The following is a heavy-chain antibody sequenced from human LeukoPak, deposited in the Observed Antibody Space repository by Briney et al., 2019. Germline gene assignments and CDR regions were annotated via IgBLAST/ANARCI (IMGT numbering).Heavy chain of an antibody. V-gene: IGHV4-31*03. CDR1: GGSISSGSYY. J-gene: IGHJ4*02. D-gene: IGHD5-18*01. CDR3: ARDSGYSYGPLDY. CDR2: ISYSGSI. Sequence: PSETLSLTCTVSGGSISSGSYYWSWIRQHPGKGLEWIGYISYSGSICYNPSLKSRVTISVDTSKNQFSLKLTSVTAADTAVYYCARDSGYSYGPLDYRGQGTLVTVSS.